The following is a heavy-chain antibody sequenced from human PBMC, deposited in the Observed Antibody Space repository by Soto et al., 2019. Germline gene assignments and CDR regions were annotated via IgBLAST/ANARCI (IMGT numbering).Heavy chain of an antibody. D-gene: IGHD2-21*02. Sequence: ASVKVSCKASGYTFTSYAMHWVRQAPGQRLEWMGWINAGNGNTKYSQKYQGRVTITRDTSASTAYMEQSSLRSEDTAVYYCARVPYCGGDCYGYYFDYWGQGTLVTVSS. V-gene: IGHV1-3*01. CDR3: ARVPYCGGDCYGYYFDY. CDR1: GYTFTSYA. CDR2: INAGNGNT. J-gene: IGHJ4*02.